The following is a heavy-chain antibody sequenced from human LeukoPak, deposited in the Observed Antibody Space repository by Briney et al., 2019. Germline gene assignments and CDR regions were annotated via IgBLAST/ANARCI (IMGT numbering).Heavy chain of an antibody. Sequence: ASVKVSCKASGYTFTSYYMHWVRQAPGQGLEWMGIINPSGGSTSYAQKFQGRVTMTRETSTSTVYMELSSLRSEDTAVYYCARDSSSWAIDYWGQGTLVTVSS. CDR1: GYTFTSYY. V-gene: IGHV1-46*01. CDR2: INPSGGST. D-gene: IGHD6-13*01. J-gene: IGHJ4*02. CDR3: ARDSSSWAIDY.